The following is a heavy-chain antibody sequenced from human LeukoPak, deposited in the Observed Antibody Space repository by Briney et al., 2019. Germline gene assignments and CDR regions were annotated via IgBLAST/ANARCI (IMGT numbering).Heavy chain of an antibody. D-gene: IGHD3-22*01. CDR1: GFTFSSYA. CDR2: IRSSGSTI. V-gene: IGHV3-48*01. Sequence: PGRSLRLSCAASGFTFSSYAMHWVRQAPGKGLEWVSFIRSSGSTIYYADSVKGRFTISRDNAKNSLYLQMNSLRAEDTAVYYCARDHWRYYDSGGYYYNFDYWGQGTLVTVSS. J-gene: IGHJ4*02. CDR3: ARDHWRYYDSGGYYYNFDY.